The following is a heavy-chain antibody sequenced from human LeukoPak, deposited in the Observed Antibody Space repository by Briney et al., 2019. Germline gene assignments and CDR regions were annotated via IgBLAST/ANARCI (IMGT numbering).Heavy chain of an antibody. D-gene: IGHD5-12*01. CDR3: ARIPLGYSGAYYFDY. Sequence: SETLSLTCTVSRGSISGSIRSFYWSWLRQPPGKGLEWIGYISSSGSTNDNPSLRSRVTISVDASKNQFFLNLSSVSAADTAVYYCARIPLGYSGAYYFDYWGQGTLVIVSS. J-gene: IGHJ4*02. CDR1: RGSISGSIRSFY. V-gene: IGHV4-4*09. CDR2: ISSSGST.